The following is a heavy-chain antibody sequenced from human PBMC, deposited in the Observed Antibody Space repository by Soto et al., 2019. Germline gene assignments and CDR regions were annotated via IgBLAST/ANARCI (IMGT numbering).Heavy chain of an antibody. V-gene: IGHV1-18*01. Sequence: QVQLVQSGAEVKKPGASVKVSCKASGYTFTSYGISWVRQAPGQGLEWMGWISADNGNTNYSQKLEGKVTMTTDTSTRTAYMELRSLRSDDTAVYYCARDGPIRGYSGYDETPWNWYFDLWGRGTLVTVSS. CDR2: ISADNGNT. CDR1: GYTFTSYG. D-gene: IGHD5-12*01. J-gene: IGHJ2*01. CDR3: ARDGPIRGYSGYDETPWNWYFDL.